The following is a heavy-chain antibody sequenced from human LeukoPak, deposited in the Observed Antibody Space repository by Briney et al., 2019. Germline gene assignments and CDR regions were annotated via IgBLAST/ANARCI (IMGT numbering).Heavy chain of an antibody. Sequence: PSETLSLTCTVSGGSISSSSYYWGWIRQPPRKGLEWIGSIYYSGSTYYNPSLKSRVTISVDTSKNQFSLKLSSVTAADTAVYYCARSPALYYYDSSGRPSYFDYWGQGTLVTVSS. J-gene: IGHJ4*02. CDR3: ARSPALYYYDSSGRPSYFDY. D-gene: IGHD3-22*01. V-gene: IGHV4-39*07. CDR2: IYYSGST. CDR1: GGSISSSSYY.